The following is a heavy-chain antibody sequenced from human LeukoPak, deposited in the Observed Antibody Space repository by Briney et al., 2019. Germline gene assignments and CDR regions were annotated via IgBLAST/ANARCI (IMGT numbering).Heavy chain of an antibody. CDR2: INHSGST. J-gene: IGHJ5*02. V-gene: IGHV4-34*01. CDR1: GFTFSSYW. CDR3: ARVGRVTGTTLGWFDP. D-gene: IGHD1-20*01. Sequence: GSLRLSCAASGFTFSSYWMSWVRQPPGKGLEWIGEINHSGSTNYNPSLKSRVTISVDTSKNQFSLKLSSVTAADTAVYYCARVGRVTGTTLGWFDPWGQGTLVTVSS.